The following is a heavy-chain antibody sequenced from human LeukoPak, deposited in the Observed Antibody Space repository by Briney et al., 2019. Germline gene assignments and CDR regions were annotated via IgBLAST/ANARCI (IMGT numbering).Heavy chain of an antibody. CDR1: GFTFSHAW. CDR3: TTDLDGLSRYIDH. Sequence: PGGSLRLSCAASGFTFSHAWISWVRQAPGKGLEWVGRIKSKTDGGTTDYAAPVKGRFTISRDDSKNTLYLQMNSLQTDDTAVYYCTTDLDGLSRYIDHWGQGIPVIVSS. V-gene: IGHV3-15*01. J-gene: IGHJ4*02. D-gene: IGHD1-14*01. CDR2: IKSKTDGGTT.